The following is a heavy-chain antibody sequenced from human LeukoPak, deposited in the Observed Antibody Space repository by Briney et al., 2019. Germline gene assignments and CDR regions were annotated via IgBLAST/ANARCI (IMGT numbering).Heavy chain of an antibody. V-gene: IGHV3-23*01. J-gene: IGHJ4*02. CDR1: GFTFRSYA. Sequence: GGSLRLSCAASGFTFRSYAMNWVRQAPGKGLEWVPAISGSGSSTYYADSVKGRFTISRDNSKNTLYLQMNSLRAEDTTEYYCAKDGPASWGYFDYWGQGTLVTVSS. D-gene: IGHD3-16*01. CDR3: AKDGPASWGYFDY. CDR2: ISGSGSST.